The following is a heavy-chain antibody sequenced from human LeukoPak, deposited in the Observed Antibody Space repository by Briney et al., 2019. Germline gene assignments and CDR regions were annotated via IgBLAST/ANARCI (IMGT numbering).Heavy chain of an antibody. D-gene: IGHD3-10*01. J-gene: IGHJ6*02. CDR3: ARAGGVHTIYYYYGMDV. CDR2: ISSSGSTI. V-gene: IGHV3-11*01. CDR1: GFTFSNAW. Sequence: GGSLRLSCAASGFTFSNAWMSWVRQAPGKGLEWVSYISSSGSTIYYADSVKGRFTISRDNAKNSLYLQMNSLRAEDTAVYYCARAGGVHTIYYYYGMDVWGQGTTVTVSS.